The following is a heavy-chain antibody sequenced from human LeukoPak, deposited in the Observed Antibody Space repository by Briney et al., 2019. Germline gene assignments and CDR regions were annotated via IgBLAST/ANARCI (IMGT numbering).Heavy chain of an antibody. CDR1: GGSISSYD. CDR3: ASSGGELLFDP. Sequence: PSETLSLTCTVSGGSISSYDWSWIRQPAGKGLEWIGRIYTSGSTNYNASLKSRVTMSVDTSKNQFSLKLSSVTAADTAVYYCASSGGELLFDPWGQGTLVTVSS. D-gene: IGHD1-26*01. CDR2: IYTSGST. J-gene: IGHJ5*02. V-gene: IGHV4-4*07.